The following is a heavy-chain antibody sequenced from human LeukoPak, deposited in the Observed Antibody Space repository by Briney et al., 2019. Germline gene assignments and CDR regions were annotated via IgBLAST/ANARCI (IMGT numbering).Heavy chain of an antibody. J-gene: IGHJ2*01. CDR1: GFTFSNAW. CDR3: ARAAYSSTWYSRYFDL. D-gene: IGHD6-13*01. CDR2: IKSKTDGGTT. Sequence: GGSLRLSCAASGFTFSNAWMSWVRQAPGKGLGWVGRIKSKTDGGTTDYAAPVKGRFTISRENAKNSLYLQMNSLRAGDTAVYYCARAAYSSTWYSRYFDLWGRGTLVTVSS. V-gene: IGHV3-15*01.